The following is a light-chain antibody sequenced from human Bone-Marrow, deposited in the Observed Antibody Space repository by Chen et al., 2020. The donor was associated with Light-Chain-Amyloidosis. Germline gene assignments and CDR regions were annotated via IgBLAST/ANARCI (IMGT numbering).Light chain of an antibody. CDR1: DLPTKY. J-gene: IGLJ2*01. Sequence: SYELTQPPSVSVSPGQTDRITCSGEDLPTKYAYWYQQKPGQAPVLVIHSDTERPSGISERFSGSSSGTTATLTISGVQAEDEADYHCQSADSSGTYEVIFGGGTKLTVL. V-gene: IGLV3-25*03. CDR2: SDT. CDR3: QSADSSGTYEVI.